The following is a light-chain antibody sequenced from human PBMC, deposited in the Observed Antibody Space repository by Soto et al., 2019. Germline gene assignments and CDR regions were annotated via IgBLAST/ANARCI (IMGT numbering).Light chain of an antibody. CDR2: GAS. V-gene: IGKV3-20*01. J-gene: IGKJ1*01. Sequence: ETVLTQSPGTLSLSPGERATLSCRASQTIRSNYLAWYRQTPGQAPRLLIYGASNRATGIADRFSGSGSGTDFTLIITRLEPEDFALYYCQQYGSSPWTFGQRTKVETK. CDR1: QTIRSNY. CDR3: QQYGSSPWT.